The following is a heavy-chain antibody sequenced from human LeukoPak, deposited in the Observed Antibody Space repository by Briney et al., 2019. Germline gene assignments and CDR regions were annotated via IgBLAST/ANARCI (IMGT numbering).Heavy chain of an antibody. Sequence: GASVKVSCKVSGYTFTELSIHWVRQAPGKGLEWMGRFDPEDGKIIYAQNFEGRVTMTEVTSIDTAYMDLSSLRSEDTAVYYCARGGNPTYYYGSGSYQHAFDIWGQGTMVTVSS. CDR2: FDPEDGKI. D-gene: IGHD3-10*01. V-gene: IGHV1-24*01. J-gene: IGHJ3*02. CDR3: ARGGNPTYYYGSGSYQHAFDI. CDR1: GYTFTELS.